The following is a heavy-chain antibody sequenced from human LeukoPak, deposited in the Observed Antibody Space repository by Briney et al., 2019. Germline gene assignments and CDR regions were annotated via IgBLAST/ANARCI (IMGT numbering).Heavy chain of an antibody. J-gene: IGHJ4*02. CDR3: VRDGEYSHGIDFDY. CDR1: GFTLSNSW. CDR2: TNGDGSDT. D-gene: IGHD5-18*01. V-gene: IGHV3-74*01. Sequence: LGGSLRLSCAASGFTLSNSWMHWVRQAPGKGLVWVSRTNGDGSDTSYADSAKGRFTISRDSATNTLYLQMNSLRAEDTAIYYCVRDGEYSHGIDFDYWGQGTLVTVSP.